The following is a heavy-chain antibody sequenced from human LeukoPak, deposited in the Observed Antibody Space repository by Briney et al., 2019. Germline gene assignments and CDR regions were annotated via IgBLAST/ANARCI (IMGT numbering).Heavy chain of an antibody. CDR2: ISYDGSNK. CDR1: GFTFSSYA. J-gene: IGHJ4*02. Sequence: GGSLRLSCAASGFTFSSYAMHWVRQAPGKGLEWVAVISYDGSNKYYADSVKGRFTISRDNSKNTLYLQMNSLRAEDTAVYYCAKPIYDSSGYYPFDYWGQGTLVTVSS. D-gene: IGHD3-22*01. V-gene: IGHV3-30*04. CDR3: AKPIYDSSGYYPFDY.